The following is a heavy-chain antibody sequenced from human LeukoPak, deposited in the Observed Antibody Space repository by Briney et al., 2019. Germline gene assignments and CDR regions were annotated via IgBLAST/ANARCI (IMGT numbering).Heavy chain of an antibody. J-gene: IGHJ4*02. D-gene: IGHD4-11*01. CDR3: ARDGNSYYDY. CDR2: IFYTGSP. Sequence: PSGTLSLTCAVSGGSSNNHKWWSWIRQSPQKGLEWLGEIFYTGSPNYNPSFQSRITMSVDRSNNQFSLILTSVTVADTAVYYCARDGNSYYDYWGQGIMVTVTS. V-gene: IGHV4-4*02. CDR1: GGSSNNHKW.